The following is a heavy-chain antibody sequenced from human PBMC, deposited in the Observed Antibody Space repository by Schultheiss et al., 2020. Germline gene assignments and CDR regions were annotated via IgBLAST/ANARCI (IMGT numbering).Heavy chain of an antibody. CDR2: ISYDGSTK. V-gene: IGHV3-30-3*01. Sequence: GGSLRLSCAASGITFSSNVMHWVRQAPGKGLEWVGMISYDGSTKYYADSVKGRFTISRDNSKNTLYLHMNTLRTEDTAVYYCARDQYGSGSYLTGMDVWGQGTTVTVSS. J-gene: IGHJ6*02. CDR3: ARDQYGSGSYLTGMDV. D-gene: IGHD3-10*01. CDR1: GITFSSNV.